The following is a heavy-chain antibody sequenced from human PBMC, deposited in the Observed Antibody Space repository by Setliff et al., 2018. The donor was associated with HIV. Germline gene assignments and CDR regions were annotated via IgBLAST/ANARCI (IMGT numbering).Heavy chain of an antibody. CDR2: INPNNGDT. J-gene: IGHJ4*02. D-gene: IGHD3-9*01. Sequence: ASVKVSCKASGYIFTDYYIHWVRQAPGQGLEWMGWINPNNGDTNYAQKLQGRVTMTTDTSTSTAYMELRSLRSDDTAVYYCARVGGPYYDLLTGYYGAVDYWGQGTLVTVSS. CDR1: GYIFTDYY. CDR3: ARVGGPYYDLLTGYYGAVDY. V-gene: IGHV1-18*04.